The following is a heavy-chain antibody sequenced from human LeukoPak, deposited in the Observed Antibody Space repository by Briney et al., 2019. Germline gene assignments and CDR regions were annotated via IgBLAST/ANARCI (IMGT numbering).Heavy chain of an antibody. CDR3: AREGRGWYIYYYYMDV. CDR1: GFTFSSYW. CDR2: IKQDGSEK. Sequence: GGSLRPSCAASGFTFSSYWMSWVRQAPGKGLEWVANIKQDGSEKYYVDSVKGRFTISRDNAKNSLYLQMNSLRAEDTAVYYCAREGRGWYIYYYYMDVWGKGTTVTVSS. D-gene: IGHD6-19*01. J-gene: IGHJ6*03. V-gene: IGHV3-7*01.